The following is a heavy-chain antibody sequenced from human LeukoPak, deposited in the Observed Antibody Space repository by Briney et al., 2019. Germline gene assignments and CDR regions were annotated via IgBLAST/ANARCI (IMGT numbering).Heavy chain of an antibody. V-gene: IGHV3-30*18. CDR2: LSYDGSNK. CDR3: AKGRCSGGSCYGRGFDN. CDR1: GFTFSSYG. J-gene: IGHJ4*02. D-gene: IGHD2-15*01. Sequence: PGGSLRPSCAASGFTFSSYGMHWVRQAPGKGLEWVAILSYDGSNKYYADSVKGQFTISRDNSKNTLYLQMNSLRAEDTAVYYCAKGRCSGGSCYGRGFDNWGQGTLVTVSS.